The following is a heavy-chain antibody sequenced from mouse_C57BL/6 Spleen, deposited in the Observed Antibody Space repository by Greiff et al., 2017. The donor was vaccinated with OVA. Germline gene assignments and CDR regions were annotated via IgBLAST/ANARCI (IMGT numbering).Heavy chain of an antibody. CDR2: ISYDGSN. CDR3: ARDGGGNGAMDY. Sequence: DVKLQESGPGLVKPSQSLSLTCSVTGYSITSGYYWNWIRQFPGNKLEWMGYISYDGSNNYNPSLKNRISITRDTSKNQFFLKLNSVTTEDTATYYCARDGGGNGAMDYWGQGTSVTVSS. J-gene: IGHJ4*01. V-gene: IGHV3-6*01. CDR1: GYSITSGYY.